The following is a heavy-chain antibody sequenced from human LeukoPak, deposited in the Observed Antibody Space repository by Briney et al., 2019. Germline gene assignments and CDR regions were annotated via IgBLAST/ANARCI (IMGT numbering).Heavy chain of an antibody. Sequence: GASVKVSCKASGYTFTGYYMHWVRQAPGQGLEWMGWINPNSGGTNYAQKFQGRVTMTRDTSISTAYMELSRLRSDDTAVYYCARDRETSSWYQNPKNWFDPWGQGTLVTVSS. V-gene: IGHV1-2*02. CDR3: ARDRETSSWYQNPKNWFDP. D-gene: IGHD6-13*01. CDR2: INPNSGGT. J-gene: IGHJ5*02. CDR1: GYTFTGYY.